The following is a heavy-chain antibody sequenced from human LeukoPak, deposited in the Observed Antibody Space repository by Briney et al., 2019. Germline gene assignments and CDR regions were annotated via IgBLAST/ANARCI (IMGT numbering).Heavy chain of an antibody. CDR1: GFPFSSYT. D-gene: IGHD3-22*01. Sequence: GGSLRLSCSASGFPFSSYTMHWVRQAPGKGLEWVAVIWYDGSNKYYADSVKGRFTISRDNSKNTLYLQMNSLRAEDTAVYYCARGTKGYDSSDFDYWGQGTLVTVSS. CDR3: ARGTKGYDSSDFDY. V-gene: IGHV3-33*08. J-gene: IGHJ4*02. CDR2: IWYDGSNK.